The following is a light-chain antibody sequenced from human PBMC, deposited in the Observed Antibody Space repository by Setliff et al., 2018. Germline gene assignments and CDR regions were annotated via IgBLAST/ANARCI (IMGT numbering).Light chain of an antibody. CDR3: LSYTSKTTHAL. Sequence: QSVLTQPASVSGSPGQSITISCIGSSRDVGSYDFVSWYQQHPGKAPKLIIYDVTGRPSGVSDRFSGSKSGNTASLTISGLQAEDEADYYCLSYTSKTTHALFAGGTK. J-gene: IGLJ2*01. CDR2: DVT. V-gene: IGLV2-14*03. CDR1: SRDVGSYDF.